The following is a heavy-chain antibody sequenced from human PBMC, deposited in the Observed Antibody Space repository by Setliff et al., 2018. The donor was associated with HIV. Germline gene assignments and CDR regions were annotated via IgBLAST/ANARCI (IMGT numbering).Heavy chain of an antibody. J-gene: IGHJ4*02. V-gene: IGHV1-3*01. D-gene: IGHD3-22*01. CDR3: ASPMFYDGKVV. CDR2: INEASGNT. Sequence: ASVKVSCKASGYTFTTYAIFWVRQAPGQRLEWMGWINEASGNTKCSQKFQGRVTITRDTSASTAYMDLTTLRSEDTAVYYCASPMFYDGKVVWGQGTPVTVSS. CDR1: GYTFTTYA.